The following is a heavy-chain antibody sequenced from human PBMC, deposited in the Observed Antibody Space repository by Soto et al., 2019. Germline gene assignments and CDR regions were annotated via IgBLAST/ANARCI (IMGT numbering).Heavy chain of an antibody. CDR2: IFSDGST. V-gene: IGHV3-53*01. CDR1: GITVSSNY. J-gene: IGHJ3*02. Sequence: GGSLRLSCAASGITVSSNYMSWVRQAPGKGLEWVSVIFSDGSTKYADSVKGRFTISRDNSKNLLFLQMNSLRAEDTAVYYCTRDEGLRNSWVAFDIWGQGTMVTVSS. CDR3: TRDEGLRNSWVAFDI. D-gene: IGHD2-15*01.